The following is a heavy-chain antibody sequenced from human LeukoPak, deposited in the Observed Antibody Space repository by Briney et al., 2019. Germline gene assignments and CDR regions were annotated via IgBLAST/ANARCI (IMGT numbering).Heavy chain of an antibody. J-gene: IGHJ4*02. V-gene: IGHV4-59*02. CDR2: IHHSGST. Sequence: SETLPLTCTVSGDSVTNHQWSWVRQPPGKGLEWIAYIHHSGSTNYNPSLKNRVTISMDTSKNQFSLRLISVTAADTAVYYCARYPFAFDFWGQGILVTVSS. CDR3: ARYPFAFDF. CDR1: GDSVTNHQ. D-gene: IGHD3-10*01.